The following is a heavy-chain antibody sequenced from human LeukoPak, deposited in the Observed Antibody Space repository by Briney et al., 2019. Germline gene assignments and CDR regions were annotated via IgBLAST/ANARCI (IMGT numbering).Heavy chain of an antibody. V-gene: IGHV1-8*01. CDR2: MNPNSGNT. J-gene: IGHJ5*02. Sequence: ASVKVSCKASGYTFTSYDINWVRQATGQGLEWMGWMNPNSGNTGYAQKFQGRVTMTRNTSISTAYMELSSLRSEDTAVYYCARGYCSSTSCYTDENWFDPWGQGTLVTVSS. CDR3: ARGYCSSTSCYTDENWFDP. D-gene: IGHD2-2*02. CDR1: GYTFTSYD.